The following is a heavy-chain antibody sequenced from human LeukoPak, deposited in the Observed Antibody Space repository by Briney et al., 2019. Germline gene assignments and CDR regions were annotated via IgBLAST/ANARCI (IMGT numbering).Heavy chain of an antibody. CDR2: IYYSGST. CDR3: ARGAGGAYYFDY. J-gene: IGHJ4*02. D-gene: IGHD3-10*01. Sequence: SETLSLTCTVSGGSISSSSYYWGWIRQPPGKGLEWIGSIYYSGSTYYNPSLKSRVTISVDTSKNQFSPKLSSVTAADTAVYYCARGAGGAYYFDYWGQGTLVTVSS. V-gene: IGHV4-39*01. CDR1: GGSISSSSYY.